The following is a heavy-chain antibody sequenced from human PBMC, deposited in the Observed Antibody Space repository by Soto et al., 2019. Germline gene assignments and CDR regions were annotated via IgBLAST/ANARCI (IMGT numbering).Heavy chain of an antibody. CDR2: IYYNGST. Sequence: SETLSLTCTVSGGSMNSYYWSWIRQPPEKGLECIGYIYYNGSTNYNPSLKSRVTISVDTSKNQFSLKLTSVTAADTAVYFCARGVQVGSRGAKYFDFWGQGTLVTVSS. CDR3: ARGVQVGSRGAKYFDF. J-gene: IGHJ4*02. V-gene: IGHV4-59*01. CDR1: GGSMNSYY. D-gene: IGHD3-10*01.